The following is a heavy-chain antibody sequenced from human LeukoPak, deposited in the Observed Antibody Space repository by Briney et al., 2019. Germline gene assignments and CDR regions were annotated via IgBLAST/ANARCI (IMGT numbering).Heavy chain of an antibody. CDR2: ISAYNGNT. CDR3: ARGPGVVTPARPYYYYGMDV. J-gene: IGHJ6*02. Sequence: ASVKVSCKASGYTFTSYGISWVRQAPGQGLEWMGWISAYNGNTNYAQMLQGRVTMTTDTSTSTAYMELRSLRSDDTAVYYCARGPGVVTPARPYYYYGMDVWGQGTTVTVSS. V-gene: IGHV1-18*01. CDR1: GYTFTSYG. D-gene: IGHD4-23*01.